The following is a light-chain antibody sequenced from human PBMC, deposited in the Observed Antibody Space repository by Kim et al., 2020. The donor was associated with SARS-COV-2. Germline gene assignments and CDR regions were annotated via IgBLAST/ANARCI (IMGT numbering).Light chain of an antibody. CDR2: KAS. J-gene: IGKJ1*01. V-gene: IGKV1-5*03. CDR3: QDYSDYSWT. Sequence: AFTGDAVTITCRASQRIAPWLAWYQQKPGRAPNLLIYKASTLERGVPSRFSGSGSGTQFTLTISSLQPDDFATYYCQDYSDYSWTFGQGTKVDIK. CDR1: QRIAPW.